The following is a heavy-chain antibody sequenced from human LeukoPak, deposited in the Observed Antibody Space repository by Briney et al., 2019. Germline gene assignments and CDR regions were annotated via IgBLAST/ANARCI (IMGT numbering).Heavy chain of an antibody. CDR1: GYTFTGYY. CDR3: ARDSSRWYKDY. V-gene: IGHV1-2*02. Sequence: GASVKVSCKASGYTFTGYYMHWVQQAPGQGLEWMGWINSNSGGTNYAQKFQGRVTMTRDTSISTVYMELSRLRSHDTAVYYCARDSSRWYKDYWGQGTLVTVSS. J-gene: IGHJ4*02. D-gene: IGHD6-13*01. CDR2: INSNSGGT.